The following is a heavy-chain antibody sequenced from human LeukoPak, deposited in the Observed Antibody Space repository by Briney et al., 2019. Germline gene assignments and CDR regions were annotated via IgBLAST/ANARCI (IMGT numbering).Heavy chain of an antibody. CDR3: ARDRIAAESGWFDP. CDR2: ISSSSSYI. D-gene: IGHD6-25*01. V-gene: IGHV3-21*01. CDR1: GFTFSSYS. J-gene: IGHJ5*02. Sequence: GGSLRLSCAASGFTFSSYSMNWVRQAPGKGLEWVSSISSSSSYIYYADSVKGRFTISRDNAKNSLYLQMNSLRAEDTAVYYCARDRIAAESGWFDPWGQGTLVTVSS.